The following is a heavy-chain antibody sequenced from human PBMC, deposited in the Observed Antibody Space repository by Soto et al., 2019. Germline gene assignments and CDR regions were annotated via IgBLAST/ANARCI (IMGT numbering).Heavy chain of an antibody. Sequence: QVQLQESGPGLVKPSQTLSLTCTVSGGSISSGGYYWSWIRQHPGKGLEWIGYIYYSGSTYYNPTLKSRVTISVDTSKNQFSLKLSSVTAADTAVYYCARDRAGALYFDYWGQGTLVTVSS. CDR3: ARDRAGALYFDY. D-gene: IGHD6-13*01. CDR2: IYYSGST. J-gene: IGHJ4*02. CDR1: GGSISSGGYY. V-gene: IGHV4-31*03.